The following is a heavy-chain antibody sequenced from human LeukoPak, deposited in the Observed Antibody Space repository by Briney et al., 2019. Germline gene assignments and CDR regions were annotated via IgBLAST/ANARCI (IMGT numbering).Heavy chain of an antibody. CDR2: IKHDRSEK. CDR1: GFTFSSYW. D-gene: IGHD6-6*01. V-gene: IGHV3-7*01. CDR3: AREIRGYSSSSFDY. Sequence: GGSLRLSCAASGFTFSSYWMSWVRQAPGKGLEWVANIKHDRSEKYYVDSVKGRFTISRDNAKNSLYLQMNSLRAEDTAVYYCAREIRGYSSSSFDYWGQGTLVTVSS. J-gene: IGHJ4*02.